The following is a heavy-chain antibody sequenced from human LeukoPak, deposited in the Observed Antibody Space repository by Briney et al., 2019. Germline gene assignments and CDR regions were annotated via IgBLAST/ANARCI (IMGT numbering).Heavy chain of an antibody. CDR1: GFTFSCYS. Sequence: GGSLRLSCAASGFTFSCYSMNWVRQAPGKGLEWVSSISSSSSYIYYADSVKGRFTISRDNAKNSLYLQMNSLRAEDTAVYYCARDLGPEYSSSSGGFWFDPWGQGTLVTVSS. V-gene: IGHV3-21*01. CDR3: ARDLGPEYSSSSGGFWFDP. D-gene: IGHD6-6*01. J-gene: IGHJ5*02. CDR2: ISSSSSYI.